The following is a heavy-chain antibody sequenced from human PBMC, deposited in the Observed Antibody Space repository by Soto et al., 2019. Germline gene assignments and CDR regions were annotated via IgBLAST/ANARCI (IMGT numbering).Heavy chain of an antibody. V-gene: IGHV2-70*01. CDR2: IDWDDDK. CDR1: GFSLSTSGMC. J-gene: IGHJ4*02. D-gene: IGHD3-22*01. Sequence: SGPTLVNPTQTLTLTCTFSGFSLSTSGMCVSWIRQPPGKALEWLALIDWDDDKYYSTSLKTRLTISKDTSKNQVVLTMTNMDPVDTATYYCARTATYYYDSSGYYNFDYWGQGTLVTVSS. CDR3: ARTATYYYDSSGYYNFDY.